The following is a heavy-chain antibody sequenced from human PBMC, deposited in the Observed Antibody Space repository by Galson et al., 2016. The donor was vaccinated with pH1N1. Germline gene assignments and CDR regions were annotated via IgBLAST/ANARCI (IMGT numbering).Heavy chain of an antibody. V-gene: IGHV1-69*01. J-gene: IGHJ2*01. Sequence: PGQGLEWMGGIIPIFNTAKYARNFQGRVTITADESTTTAYMELSSLRSDDTAVYFCAREDYYDTDLSDWYFDLWGRGTLLTVSS. CDR2: IIPIFNTA. CDR3: AREDYYDTDLSDWYFDL. D-gene: IGHD3-22*01.